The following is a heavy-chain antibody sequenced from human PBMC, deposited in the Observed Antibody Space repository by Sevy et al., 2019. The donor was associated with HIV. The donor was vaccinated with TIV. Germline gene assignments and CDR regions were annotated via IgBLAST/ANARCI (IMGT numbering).Heavy chain of an antibody. D-gene: IGHD3-22*01. CDR3: AWYYYDSSRYYDYSGMDV. CDR2: MNPNSGNT. CDR1: GYTFTSYD. J-gene: IGHJ6*02. V-gene: IGHV1-8*01. Sequence: ASVKVSCKASGYTFTSYDINWVRQATGQGLEGMGWMNPNSGNTGYAQKFQGRVTMTRNISISTAYMLLSSLRFEDTAIYSFAWYYYDSSRYYDYSGMDVWGQGTTVTVSS.